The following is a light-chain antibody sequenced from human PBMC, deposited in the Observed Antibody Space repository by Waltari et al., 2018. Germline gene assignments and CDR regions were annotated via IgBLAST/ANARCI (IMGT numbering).Light chain of an antibody. CDR2: KAS. J-gene: IGKJ1*01. CDR1: QSISDW. Sequence: DIQLTQVPSTVSASVGDRVTFTCRASQSISDWLAWYQQKPGTAPKLLIYKASNLQSGVPSRFSGSGAGTEFTLTINNLQPDDFATYYCQQYNGYSVTFGQGAKVELK. V-gene: IGKV1-5*03. CDR3: QQYNGYSVT.